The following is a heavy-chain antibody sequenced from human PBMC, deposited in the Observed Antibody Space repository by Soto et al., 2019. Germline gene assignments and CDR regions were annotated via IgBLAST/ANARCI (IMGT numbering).Heavy chain of an antibody. V-gene: IGHV2-26*01. J-gene: IGHJ6*02. D-gene: IGHD4-17*01. Sequence: QVTLKESGPVLVKPTETLTLTCTVSGFSLSNPRMGVSWIRQPPGKPLEWLAHFFSDAERSYSASMQSRLTRSTDTSGSQVVLTMTNMDPVDTATYFCARMDGDYNYYAMDVWGQGTTVTVSS. CDR1: GFSLSNPRMG. CDR2: FFSDAER. CDR3: ARMDGDYNYYAMDV.